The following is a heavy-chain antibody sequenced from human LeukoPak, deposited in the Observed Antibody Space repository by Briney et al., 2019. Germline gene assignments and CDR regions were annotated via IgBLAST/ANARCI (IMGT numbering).Heavy chain of an antibody. V-gene: IGHV3-7*05. J-gene: IGHJ6*02. CDR2: INQDGSEK. D-gene: IGHD1-26*01. CDR3: TKDGAGTYYGMDV. CDR1: GFSFSTYW. Sequence: GGSLRLSCAASGFSFSTYWMSWVRQAPGKGLEWVAAINQDGSEKYYVDSVKGRFTISRDNAKNSLYLQMKSLRAEDTAIYYCTKDGAGTYYGMDVWGQGTTVTVSS.